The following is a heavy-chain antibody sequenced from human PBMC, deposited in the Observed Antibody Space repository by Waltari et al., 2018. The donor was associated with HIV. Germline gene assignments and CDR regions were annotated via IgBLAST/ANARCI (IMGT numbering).Heavy chain of an antibody. CDR2: ASPMLGTA. J-gene: IGHJ5*01. Sequence: QVQLVQSGAEVKKPGSSVKVSCKASGGAFVSHTINWVRQAPGQGLEWMGRASPMLGTANYAQKFQGRVTITADKSTSTAYMELNGRRFDDTAVYYCASARETMGVDFDSWGQGTLVTVS. D-gene: IGHD3-10*01. CDR1: GGAFVSHT. CDR3: ASARETMGVDFDS. V-gene: IGHV1-69*08.